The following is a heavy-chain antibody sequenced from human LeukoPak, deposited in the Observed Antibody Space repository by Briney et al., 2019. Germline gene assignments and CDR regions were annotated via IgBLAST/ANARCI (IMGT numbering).Heavy chain of an antibody. D-gene: IGHD1-26*01. V-gene: IGHV3-11*01. CDR2: ISGSGGTI. CDR3: AKGAVGATVFWYFNL. Sequence: GGSLRLSCAASGFTFSDYYMSWIRQAPGKGLEWVSYISGSGGTINYADSVKGRFTISRDNAKKSLFLQMNSLRDEDMGLYYCAKGAVGATVFWYFNLWGRGTLVTVSS. CDR1: GFTFSDYY. J-gene: IGHJ2*01.